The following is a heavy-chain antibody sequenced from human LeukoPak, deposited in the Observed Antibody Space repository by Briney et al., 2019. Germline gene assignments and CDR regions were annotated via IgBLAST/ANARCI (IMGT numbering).Heavy chain of an antibody. CDR3: ATPVTNSYGFDY. D-gene: IGHD5-18*01. CDR2: ISYDGSNK. CDR1: GFTFSSYA. Sequence: GGSLRLSCAASGFTFSSYAMHWVRQAPGKGLEWVAVISYDGSNKYYADSVKDRFTISRDNSKNTLYLQMNSLRAEDTAVYYCATPVTNSYGFDYWGQGTLVTVSS. J-gene: IGHJ4*02. V-gene: IGHV3-30*04.